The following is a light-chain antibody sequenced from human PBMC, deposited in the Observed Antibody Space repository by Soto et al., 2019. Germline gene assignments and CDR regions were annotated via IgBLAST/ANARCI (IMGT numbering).Light chain of an antibody. CDR2: DND. J-gene: IGLJ2*01. V-gene: IGLV1-51*01. CDR1: SANIGRNF. Sequence: QSVLTQPPSVSAAPGQKVTISCSGISANIGRNFVSWYQQFPGTAPKLLIFDNDGRPSGIPDRFSGSKSGTSATLGIAGVQTGDEADYYCGTWDNSLSAVVFGGGTKLTVL. CDR3: GTWDNSLSAVV.